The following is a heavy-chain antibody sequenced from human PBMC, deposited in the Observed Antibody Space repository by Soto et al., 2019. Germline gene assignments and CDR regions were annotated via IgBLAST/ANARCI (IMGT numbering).Heavy chain of an antibody. CDR3: ARKSRTGYCASPRCVLDDVFDL. Sequence: QVQLVESGGGVVQPGRSLRLSCAASGFTFSISAMHWVRQAPGKGLEWVAVISYDGSNKYYADSVKGRFTISRDNSKNTLSLQLDTLRVEDTAVYYCARKSRTGYCASPRCVLDDVFDLWGQGTMVTVSS. V-gene: IGHV3-30-3*01. D-gene: IGHD2-2*01. CDR1: GFTFSISA. J-gene: IGHJ3*01. CDR2: ISYDGSNK.